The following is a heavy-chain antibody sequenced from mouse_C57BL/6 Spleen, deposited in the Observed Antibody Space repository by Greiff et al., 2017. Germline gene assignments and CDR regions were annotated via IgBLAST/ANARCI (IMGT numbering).Heavy chain of an antibody. D-gene: IGHD2-2*01. CDR3: ARQRGGYDVDYYAMDY. CDR1: GYTFTDYN. V-gene: IGHV1-18*01. CDR2: INPNNGGT. Sequence: VQLQQSGPELVKPGASVKIPCKASGYTFTDYNMDWVKQSHGKSLEWIGDINPNNGGTIYNQKFKGKATLTVDKSSSTAYIELRSLTSEDTAVYYCARQRGGYDVDYYAMDYWGQGTSVTVSS. J-gene: IGHJ4*01.